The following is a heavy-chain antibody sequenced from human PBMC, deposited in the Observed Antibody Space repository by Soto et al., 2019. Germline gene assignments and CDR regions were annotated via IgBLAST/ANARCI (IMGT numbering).Heavy chain of an antibody. D-gene: IGHD2-21*02. Sequence: SVKVSCKASGGTFSNHAISWVRQAPGQGLEWVGGIIPMFPTADYAQRFQGRVTITADDSTTTVYMELSGLRSEDTAMYYCARDDATYCGGDCYRYFYYGMDVWGQGATVTVSS. CDR1: GGTFSNHA. CDR3: ARDDATYCGGDCYRYFYYGMDV. V-gene: IGHV1-69*13. CDR2: IIPMFPTA. J-gene: IGHJ6*02.